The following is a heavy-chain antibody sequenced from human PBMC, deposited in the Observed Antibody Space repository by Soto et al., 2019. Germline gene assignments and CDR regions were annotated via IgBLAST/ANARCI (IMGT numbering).Heavy chain of an antibody. V-gene: IGHV3-23*01. CDR1: GFTFTSYT. CDR3: AKGAWLDY. CDR2: ISSRGDST. J-gene: IGHJ4*02. Sequence: EVQLLESGGTLVQPGESLRLSCAASGFTFTSYTMTWVRQVPGKGLEWVSEISSRGDSTNYADSVEGRFTISRDNSRNTVYLQINSVRAEDTAIYYCAKGAWLDYCGPGSLVAVSS.